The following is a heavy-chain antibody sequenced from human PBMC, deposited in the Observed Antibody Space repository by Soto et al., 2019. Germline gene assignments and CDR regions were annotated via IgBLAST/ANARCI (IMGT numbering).Heavy chain of an antibody. Sequence: QVQLVQSGAEVKSPASSVKVSCKASGGTFSSYPISWVRQAPGQGLEWMGGTNGNLGTGNYAQKFRGRLTITADKSTTTTYMELSSLTSEDTAVYYCARRDSHGFFRYFDNWGQGTLVTVSS. CDR1: GGTFSSYP. V-gene: IGHV1-69*06. CDR2: TNGNLGTG. D-gene: IGHD3-10*01. J-gene: IGHJ4*02. CDR3: ARRDSHGFFRYFDN.